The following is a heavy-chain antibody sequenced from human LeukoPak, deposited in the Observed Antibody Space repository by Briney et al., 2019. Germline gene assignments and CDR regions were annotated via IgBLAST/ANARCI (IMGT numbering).Heavy chain of an antibody. CDR3: ARDTGWYYFDY. CDR1: GLTFRNYA. V-gene: IGHV3-23*01. D-gene: IGHD6-19*01. J-gene: IGHJ4*02. Sequence: PGGSLRLSCAASGLTFRNYAVTWVRQAPGKGLEWVSTISGDGTDKYFADSVKGRFTISRDNSKSTVSLQMNSLRAEDTAVYYCARDTGWYYFDYWGQGTLVTVSS. CDR2: ISGDGTDK.